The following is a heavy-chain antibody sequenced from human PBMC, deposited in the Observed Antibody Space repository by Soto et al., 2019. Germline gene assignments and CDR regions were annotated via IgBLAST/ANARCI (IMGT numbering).Heavy chain of an antibody. J-gene: IGHJ6*02. CDR3: ARGVRTIFGVVIAEGMDV. D-gene: IGHD3-3*01. CDR2: ISSSSSYI. V-gene: IGHV3-21*01. Sequence: GSLRLSCAASGFTFSSYSMNWVRQAPGKGLEWVSSISSSSSYIYYADSVKGRFTISRDNAKNSLYLQMNSLRAEDTAVYYCARGVRTIFGVVIAEGMDVWGQVTTVTVS. CDR1: GFTFSSYS.